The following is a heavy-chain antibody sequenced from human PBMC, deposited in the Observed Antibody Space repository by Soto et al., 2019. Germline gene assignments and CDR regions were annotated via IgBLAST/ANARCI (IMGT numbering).Heavy chain of an antibody. CDR1: GYTFTGYY. CDR2: INPNSGGT. J-gene: IGHJ4*02. V-gene: IGHV1-2*04. D-gene: IGHD6-19*01. Sequence: GASVKVSCKASGYTFTGYYIHWVRQAPGQGLEWMGWINPNSGGTNYAQKFQGWVTMTRDTSISTAYLELSRLRSDDTALYYCARDQGSGWVLDYWGQGTLVTVSS. CDR3: ARDQGSGWVLDY.